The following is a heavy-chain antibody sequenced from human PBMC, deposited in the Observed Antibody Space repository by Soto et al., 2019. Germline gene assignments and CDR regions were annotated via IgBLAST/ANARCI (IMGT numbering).Heavy chain of an antibody. CDR1: GGPINNYY. CDR3: ARVSGSYYYGMDV. V-gene: IGHV4-59*12. CDR2: IFYNGST. Sequence: SETLSLTCTVSGGPINNYYWSWIRQSPGGGLEYIGYIFYNGSTNYNPSLKSRVTISVDKSKNQFSLKLNSVTAADTAVYYCARVSGSYYYGMDVWGQGTTVTVSS. J-gene: IGHJ6*02.